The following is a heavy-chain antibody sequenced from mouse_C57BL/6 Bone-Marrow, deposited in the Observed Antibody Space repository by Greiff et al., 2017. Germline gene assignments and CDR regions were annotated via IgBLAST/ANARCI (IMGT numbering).Heavy chain of an antibody. J-gene: IGHJ3*01. D-gene: IGHD1-1*01. Sequence: EVQVVESGGGLVQPKGSLKLSCAASGFTFNTYAMHWVRQAPGKGLEWVARRRSKSSNYATYYADSVKDSFTISRDDSQSMLYLQMNNLKTEDTAMYYCVREPHYYGSSYDAWFAYWGQGTLVTVSA. CDR1: GFTFNTYA. CDR3: VREPHYYGSSYDAWFAY. V-gene: IGHV10-3*01. CDR2: RRSKSSNYAT.